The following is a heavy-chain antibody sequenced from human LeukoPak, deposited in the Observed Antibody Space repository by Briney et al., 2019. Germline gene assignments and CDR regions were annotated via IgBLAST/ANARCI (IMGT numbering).Heavy chain of an antibody. CDR2: IYYSGST. Sequence: SETLSLTCTVSGGSISSSSYYWGWIRQPPGKGLEWIGTIYYSGSTYYNPSLKSRVTISVDTSKNRFSLKLSSVTAADTAVYYCARETHAFDIWGQGTMVTVSS. CDR3: ARETHAFDI. V-gene: IGHV4-39*07. J-gene: IGHJ3*02. CDR1: GGSISSSSYY.